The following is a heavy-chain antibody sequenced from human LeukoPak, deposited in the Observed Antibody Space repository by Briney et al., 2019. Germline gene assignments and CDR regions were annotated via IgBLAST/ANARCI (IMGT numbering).Heavy chain of an antibody. D-gene: IGHD3-22*01. V-gene: IGHV3-11*01. CDR2: ISSSGSTI. Sequence: GGSLRLSCAASGFTFSGYYMSWIRQAPGKGLEWVSYISSSGSTIYYADSVKGRFTISRDNAKNSLYLQMNSLRAEDTAVYYCARDGDDYYDSSGYSDYWGQGTLVTVSS. J-gene: IGHJ4*02. CDR3: ARDGDDYYDSSGYSDY. CDR1: GFTFSGYY.